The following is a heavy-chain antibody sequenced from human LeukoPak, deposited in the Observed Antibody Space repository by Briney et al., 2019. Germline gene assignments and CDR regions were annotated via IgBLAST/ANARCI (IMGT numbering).Heavy chain of an antibody. J-gene: IGHJ6*03. D-gene: IGHD6-19*01. Sequence: ASVKVSCKASGYTFTGYYMHWVRQAPGQGLEWMGWINPNSGGTNYAQKFQGRVTMTRDTSISTAYMELSRLRSDDTAVYYCARDRIAVAGTIRSYYYYMDVWGKGTTVTVSS. CDR3: ARDRIAVAGTIRSYYYYMDV. V-gene: IGHV1-2*02. CDR2: INPNSGGT. CDR1: GYTFTGYY.